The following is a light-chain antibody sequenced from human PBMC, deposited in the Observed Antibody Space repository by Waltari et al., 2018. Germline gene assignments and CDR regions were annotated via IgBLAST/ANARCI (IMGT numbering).Light chain of an antibody. CDR2: KND. Sequence: QSVLTQPPPVSGTPRQRVTISCSVPISDLGVNTVTWYPQPTGAAPKLLIYKNDQRPSGVPDRFSGSRSGQSASLAISGLQSEDEADFYCATWDDTFNGPVFGGGTKLTVL. V-gene: IGLV1-44*01. CDR1: ISDLGVNT. J-gene: IGLJ3*02. CDR3: ATWDDTFNGPV.